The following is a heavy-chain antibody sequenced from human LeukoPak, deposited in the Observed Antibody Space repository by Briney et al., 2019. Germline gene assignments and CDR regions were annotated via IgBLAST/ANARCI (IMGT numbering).Heavy chain of an antibody. V-gene: IGHV3-30*02. CDR3: AKVGRGYSYGYFDY. D-gene: IGHD5-18*01. Sequence: GGSLRLSCATSGFNFNTFIMHWVRQGPGKGLEWVTFLRAGGPYGTEKFYADSVKGRFAISTDNSKNTLFLQMNSLRPEDTAVYYCAKVGRGYSYGYFDYWGQGTLVTVSS. CDR1: GFNFNTFI. CDR2: LRAGGPYGTEK. J-gene: IGHJ4*02.